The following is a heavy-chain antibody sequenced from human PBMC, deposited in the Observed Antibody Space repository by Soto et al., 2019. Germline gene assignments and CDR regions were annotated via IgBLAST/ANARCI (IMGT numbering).Heavy chain of an antibody. CDR1: GGSITSYY. CDR2: IYYSGIT. CDR3: ARVKTGNFDY. D-gene: IGHD1-1*01. J-gene: IGHJ4*02. Sequence: SETLSLTCTVSGGSITSYYWSWIRQPPGKGLEWIGYIYYSGITDYNPSLKSRVTISVDTSKSQFSLKLSSVTAADTAVYYCARVKTGNFDYWGQGTLVTVSS. V-gene: IGHV4-59*01.